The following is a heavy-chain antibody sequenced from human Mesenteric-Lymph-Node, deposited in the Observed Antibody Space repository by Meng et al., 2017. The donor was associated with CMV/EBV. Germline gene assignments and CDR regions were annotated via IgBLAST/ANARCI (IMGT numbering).Heavy chain of an antibody. Sequence: GGSLRLSCAASGFTFSDYYMNWIRQAPGEGLEWVSYIGGSGVNIYYADSVKGRFTISRDNAKNSLYLQMNSLRAEDTAVYYCARAIVVTSDYWGQGTLVTVSS. V-gene: IGHV3-11*04. CDR3: ARAIVVTSDY. J-gene: IGHJ4*02. CDR1: GFTFSDYY. CDR2: IGGSGVNI. D-gene: IGHD4-23*01.